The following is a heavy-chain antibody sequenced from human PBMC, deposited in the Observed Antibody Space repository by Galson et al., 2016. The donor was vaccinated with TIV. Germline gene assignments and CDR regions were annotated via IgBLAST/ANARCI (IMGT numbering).Heavy chain of an antibody. D-gene: IGHD3-3*01. J-gene: IGHJ6*03. CDR1: GYSFATFW. CDR2: TYTATSET. CDR3: ARHHDFWCGPVYFYMDV. V-gene: IGHV5-51*01. Sequence: QSGAEVTKPGESLKISCKASGYSFATFWVGWVRQMPGQGLEWLGITYTATSETRYSPSFQGQVTIPADKSTSTAYLQWSSLKASDTARYYFARHHDFWCGPVYFYMDVWGKGTTVTVSS.